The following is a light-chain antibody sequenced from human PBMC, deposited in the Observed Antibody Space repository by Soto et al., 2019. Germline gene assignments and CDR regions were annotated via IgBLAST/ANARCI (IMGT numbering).Light chain of an antibody. V-gene: IGLV1-40*01. CDR1: NSNIGAGSG. CDR2: ANT. J-gene: IGLJ2*01. Sequence: QSVLTQPPSVTGAPGQRVTISCTGNNSNIGAGSGVNWYQQFPDKAPKLLIYANTHRPSGVPDRFSGSTSATSASLAITGLQTQDEADYYCQSFDSSLTGLIFGGGTKLTVI. CDR3: QSFDSSLTGLI.